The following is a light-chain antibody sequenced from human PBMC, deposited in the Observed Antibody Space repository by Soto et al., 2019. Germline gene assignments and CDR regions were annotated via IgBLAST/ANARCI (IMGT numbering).Light chain of an antibody. Sequence: DIQMTQSPSTLSASVGDRVTITCRASQTISTLLAWYQQRPGNAPNLLIYKASSLESGVPSRFSCSGSGTEFTLTISSLQPDDFATYFCQQYSTYPWTFGQGTKVEVK. J-gene: IGKJ1*01. V-gene: IGKV1-5*03. CDR3: QQYSTYPWT. CDR1: QTISTL. CDR2: KAS.